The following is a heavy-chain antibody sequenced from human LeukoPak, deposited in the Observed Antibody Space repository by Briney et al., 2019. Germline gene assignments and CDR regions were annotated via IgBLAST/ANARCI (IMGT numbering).Heavy chain of an antibody. J-gene: IGHJ4*02. D-gene: IGHD4-17*01. Sequence: PGESLRLSCAASGFTFSSHDMHWVRQAPSKGLEWVAAISYDGSKQLYADSVKGRFTISRDNSKNTLYLQMNSLRAEDTAVYYCARPHPPTAPPYYFDYWGQGTLVTVSS. CDR2: ISYDGSKQ. V-gene: IGHV3-30*03. CDR3: ARPHPPTAPPYYFDY. CDR1: GFTFSSHD.